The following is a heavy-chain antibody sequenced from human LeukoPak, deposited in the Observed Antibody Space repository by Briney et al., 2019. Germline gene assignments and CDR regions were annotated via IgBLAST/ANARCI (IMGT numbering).Heavy chain of an antibody. CDR1: GYTFTSYG. J-gene: IGHJ5*02. D-gene: IGHD3-10*01. CDR2: ISAYNGNT. CDR3: AREIGELPEVWFDP. Sequence: ASVKVSCKASGYTFTSYGISWVRQASGQGLEWMGWISAYNGNTNYAQKLQGRVTMTTDTSTSTAYMELRSLRSDDTAVYYCAREIGELPEVWFDPWGQGTLVTVSS. V-gene: IGHV1-18*01.